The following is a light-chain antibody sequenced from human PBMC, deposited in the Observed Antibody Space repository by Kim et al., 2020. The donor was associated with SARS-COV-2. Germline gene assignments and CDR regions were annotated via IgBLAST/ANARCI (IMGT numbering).Light chain of an antibody. CDR2: YDR. J-gene: IGLJ2*01. V-gene: IGLV3-21*04. Sequence: PGKTARITCGGNKIGSKSVHWYQQKPGQAPVLVISYDRDRPSGIPERLSGSNSGNTATLTISRVEAGDEADYYCQVWDSSRDHVEFGGGTQLTVL. CDR1: KIGSKS. CDR3: QVWDSSRDHVE.